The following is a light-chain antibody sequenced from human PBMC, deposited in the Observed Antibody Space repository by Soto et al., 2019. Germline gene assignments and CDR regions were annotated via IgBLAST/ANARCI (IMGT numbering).Light chain of an antibody. V-gene: IGKV1-6*01. J-gene: IGKJ1*01. Sequence: IQMTQSPSSLSASVADSVAISCRASQDIRNTLAWYRQKPGEAPKLLIFAASNLRSGVPSRFSGSGSVTDFTLAITGLQPEDFATYYCLQYYNFSWTFGQGTKVDIK. CDR3: LQYYNFSWT. CDR2: AAS. CDR1: QDIRNT.